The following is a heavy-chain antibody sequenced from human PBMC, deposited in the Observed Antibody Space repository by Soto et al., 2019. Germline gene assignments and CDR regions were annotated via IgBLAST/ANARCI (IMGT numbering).Heavy chain of an antibody. CDR3: ARDPSKLDV. J-gene: IGHJ6*02. CDR1: GYTFISSG. CDR2: ISGYNGDT. Sequence: ASVKVSCKASGYTFISSGISWVRQAPGQGLEWMGWISGYNGDTKYAQKFQGRVTMTTDTSTSTAYMELRSLRSDDTAVYYCARDPSKLDVWGQGTTVTVSS. V-gene: IGHV1-18*01.